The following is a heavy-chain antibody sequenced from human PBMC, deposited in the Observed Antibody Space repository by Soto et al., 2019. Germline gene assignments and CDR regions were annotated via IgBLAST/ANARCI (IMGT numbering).Heavy chain of an antibody. D-gene: IGHD3-3*01. J-gene: IGHJ5*02. CDR2: IYYSGST. Sequence: SETLSLTCTVSGGSISSSSYYWGWIRQPPGKGLEWIGSIYYSGSTYYNPSLKSRVTISVDTSKNQFSLKLSSVTAADTAVYYCARLGGEVIFGVVTGSNWFDPWGQGTLVTVSS. V-gene: IGHV4-39*01. CDR1: GGSISSSSYY. CDR3: ARLGGEVIFGVVTGSNWFDP.